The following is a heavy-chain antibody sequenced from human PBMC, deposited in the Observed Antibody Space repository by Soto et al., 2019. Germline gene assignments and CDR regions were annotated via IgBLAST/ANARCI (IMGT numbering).Heavy chain of an antibody. J-gene: IGHJ4*02. Sequence: SETLSLTCDVSGSSITNNNWWSWVRQPPGEGLEWIGEMHHIGSTNYNPSLKSRVTMSVDTSKNQFFLKLNSVTAADTAVYYCTKNSAYALDYWGQGTLVTV. CDR3: TKNSAYALDY. D-gene: IGHD5-12*01. CDR1: GSSITNNNW. V-gene: IGHV4-4*02. CDR2: MHHIGST.